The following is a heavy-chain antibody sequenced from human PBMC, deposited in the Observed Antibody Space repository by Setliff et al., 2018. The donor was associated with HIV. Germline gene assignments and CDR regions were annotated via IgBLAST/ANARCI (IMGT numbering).Heavy chain of an antibody. CDR2: IRSSGDT. D-gene: IGHD1-1*01. J-gene: IGHJ3*02. CDR3: ARALANWVGRRAFDI. V-gene: IGHV4-39*01. CDR1: GASISSHNYY. Sequence: PSETLSLTCTVSGASISSHNYYWGWIRQSPGKGLEWIASIRSSGDTYYNPSLQSRVIISVDTSNNQISLKLTSVTAADTAVYFCARALANWVGRRAFDIWGQGTMVTVSS.